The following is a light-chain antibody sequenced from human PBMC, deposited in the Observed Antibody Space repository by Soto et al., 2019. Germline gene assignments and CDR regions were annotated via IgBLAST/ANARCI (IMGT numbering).Light chain of an antibody. J-gene: IGKJ4*01. V-gene: IGKV3-15*01. CDR3: QQCRNWPLT. Sequence: EIVMTQSPATLSVSPGEGATLSCKASQNVYNNLAWYQQRPGQPPRLLIYDASTRATGTSARFSGSGYGTEFTLTISSLQSEDFAVYFCQQCRNWPLTFGGGTKVDIK. CDR1: QNVYNN. CDR2: DAS.